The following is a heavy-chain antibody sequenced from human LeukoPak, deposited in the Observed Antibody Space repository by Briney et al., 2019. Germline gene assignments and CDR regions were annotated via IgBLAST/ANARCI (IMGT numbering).Heavy chain of an antibody. Sequence: GASVKVSCKASGYTFTSYYMHWVRQAPGQGLEWMGGIIPIFGTANYAQKFQGRVTITADESTSTAYMELSSLRSEDTAVYYCARCEYDYVWGSYRYAPSDYWGQGTLVTVSS. CDR3: ARCEYDYVWGSYRYAPSDY. V-gene: IGHV1-69*13. CDR2: IIPIFGTA. CDR1: GYTFTSYY. D-gene: IGHD3-16*02. J-gene: IGHJ4*02.